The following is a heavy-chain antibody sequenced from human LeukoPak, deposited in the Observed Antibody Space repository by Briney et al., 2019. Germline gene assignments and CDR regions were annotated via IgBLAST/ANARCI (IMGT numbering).Heavy chain of an antibody. CDR2: IYTSGST. V-gene: IGHV4-4*07. Sequence: KPSETLSLTCTVSGGSISSYYWSWIRQPAGKGLEWIGRIYTSGSTNYNPSLKSRVTMSVDTSKNQFSLKLSSVTAADTAVYYCARGILIAAAVFFDYWGQGTLVTVSS. J-gene: IGHJ4*02. CDR3: ARGILIAAAVFFDY. CDR1: GGSISSYY. D-gene: IGHD6-13*01.